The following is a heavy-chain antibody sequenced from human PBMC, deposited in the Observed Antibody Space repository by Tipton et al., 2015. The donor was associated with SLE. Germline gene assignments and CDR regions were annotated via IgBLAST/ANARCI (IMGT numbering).Heavy chain of an antibody. V-gene: IGHV4-30-4*01. CDR2: IYYSGST. Sequence: TLSLTCTVSGGSISSGDYYWSWIRQPPGKGLEWIGYIYYSGSTYYNPSLKSRVTISVDTSKNQFSLKLSSVTAADTAVYYCASWGLLREGAFDIWGQGTMVTVSS. J-gene: IGHJ3*02. D-gene: IGHD1-26*01. CDR3: ASWGLLREGAFDI. CDR1: GGSISSGDYY.